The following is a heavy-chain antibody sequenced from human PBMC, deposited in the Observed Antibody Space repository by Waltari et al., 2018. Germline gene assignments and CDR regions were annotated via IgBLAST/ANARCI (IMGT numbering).Heavy chain of an antibody. CDR1: GFTFNTYW. D-gene: IGHD3-10*01. CDR3: TTLARGESGDY. J-gene: IGHJ4*02. Sequence: EVQLVESGGGLVQPGGSLRLHCSAPGFTFNTYWMKWIRQAPGKGLEWVANINPDGSQKFYVDSVKGRFTVSRDNAQNSLYLQMNNLRAEDTAVYYCTTLARGESGDYWGQGTLVTVSS. V-gene: IGHV3-7*01. CDR2: INPDGSQK.